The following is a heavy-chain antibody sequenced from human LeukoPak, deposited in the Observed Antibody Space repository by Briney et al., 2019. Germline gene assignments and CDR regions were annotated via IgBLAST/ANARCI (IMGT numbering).Heavy chain of an antibody. V-gene: IGHV4-34*01. D-gene: IGHD2-15*01. CDR3: ASGYCSGGSCYPRPPTNWFDP. CDR1: GGSFSGYY. CDR2: INHSGST. Sequence: SETLSLTCAVYGGSFSGYYWSWIRQPPGKGLEWIGEINHSGSTNYNPSLKSRVTISVDTSKNQFSLKLSSVTAADTAVYYCASGYCSGGSCYPRPPTNWFDPWGQGTLVTVSS. J-gene: IGHJ5*02.